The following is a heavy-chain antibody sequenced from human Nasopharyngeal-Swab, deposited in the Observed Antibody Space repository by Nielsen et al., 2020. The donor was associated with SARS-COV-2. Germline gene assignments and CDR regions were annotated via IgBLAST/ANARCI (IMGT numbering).Heavy chain of an antibody. Sequence: SETLSLTCTVSGGSISSSSYYWGWIRQPPGKGLEWIGSIYYSGSTYYNPSLKSRVTISVDTSKNQFSLKLSSVTAADTAVYYCASLAGTMVRGVIPHRYYYYGMDVWGQGTTVTVSS. D-gene: IGHD3-10*01. CDR2: IYYSGST. J-gene: IGHJ6*02. CDR3: ASLAGTMVRGVIPHRYYYYGMDV. V-gene: IGHV4-39*07. CDR1: GGSISSSSYY.